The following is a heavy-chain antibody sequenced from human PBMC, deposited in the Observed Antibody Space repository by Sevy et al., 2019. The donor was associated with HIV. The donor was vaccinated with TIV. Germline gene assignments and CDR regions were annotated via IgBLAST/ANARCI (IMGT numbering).Heavy chain of an antibody. V-gene: IGHV4-59*01. CDR2: IYYTRNA. Sequence: SETLSLTCTVSGGSISSSYWSWIRQTPGKRLEWIGYIYYTRNAKYNASLKSRVTISIDTSKKQFSLKLSSVTAADTAVYYCARGYARGSHFGMDVWGQGTTVTVSS. J-gene: IGHJ6*02. D-gene: IGHD2-15*01. CDR3: ARGYARGSHFGMDV. CDR1: GGSISSSY.